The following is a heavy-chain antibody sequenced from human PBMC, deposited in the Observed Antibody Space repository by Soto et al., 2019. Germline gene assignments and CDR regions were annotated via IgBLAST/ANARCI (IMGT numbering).Heavy chain of an antibody. D-gene: IGHD2-15*01. V-gene: IGHV3-23*01. CDR1: GFTFSSYA. J-gene: IGHJ4*02. CDR2: ISGSGGST. CDR3: AKDPRGSGGSCPDY. Sequence: EVQLLESGGGLVQPGGSLRLSCAASGFTFSSYAMSWVRQAPGKGLEWVSAISGSGGSTYYADSVKGRFTISRDTSKNTLYLQMNSLRAEDTAVYYCAKDPRGSGGSCPDYWGQGTLVTVSS.